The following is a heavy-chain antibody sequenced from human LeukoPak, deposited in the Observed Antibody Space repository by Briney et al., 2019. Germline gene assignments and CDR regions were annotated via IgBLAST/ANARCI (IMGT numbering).Heavy chain of an antibody. Sequence: TGGSLRLSCAASGFTFSSYGMSWVRQAPGKGLEWVSAISGSGGSTYYADSVKGRFTISRDNSKNTLYLQMNSLRAEDTAVYYCAKDIVLDPFLSEPLFDYWGQGTLVTVSS. V-gene: IGHV3-23*01. D-gene: IGHD2-15*01. CDR1: GFTFSSYG. CDR3: AKDIVLDPFLSEPLFDY. J-gene: IGHJ4*02. CDR2: ISGSGGST.